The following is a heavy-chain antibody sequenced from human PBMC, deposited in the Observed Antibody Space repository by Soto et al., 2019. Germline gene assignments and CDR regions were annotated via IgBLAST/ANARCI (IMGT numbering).Heavy chain of an antibody. CDR3: ACVNGNDMLTGYWYYLYS. CDR2: INHSGST. J-gene: IGHJ4*02. Sequence: PSVPRSVDCAVCGGCISGYYWSWIRQPPGKGLEWIGEINHSGSTNYNPSLKSRVTISVDTSKNQCSRKLSSVTAADTAVYYCACVNGNDMLTGYWYYLYSRGQGTLVPVSS. V-gene: IGHV4-34*01. D-gene: IGHD3-9*01. CDR1: GGCISGYY.